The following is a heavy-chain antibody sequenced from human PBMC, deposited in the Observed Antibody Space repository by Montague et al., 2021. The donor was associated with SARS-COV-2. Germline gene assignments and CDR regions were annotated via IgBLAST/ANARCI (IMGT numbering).Heavy chain of an antibody. J-gene: IGHJ4*02. Sequence: SETLSLTCTVSGGSINSSSYYWGWIRQSPGKGLEWIGCIYYSGSTYHNPSRKSRVTMSVDTSKNQFSLKLSSVTAADTAVYYCARRDLRWLGWGYYDYWGQGTLVTVSS. D-gene: IGHD5-12*01. CDR1: GGSINSSSYY. CDR2: IYYSGST. CDR3: ARRDLRWLGWGYYDY. V-gene: IGHV4-39*01.